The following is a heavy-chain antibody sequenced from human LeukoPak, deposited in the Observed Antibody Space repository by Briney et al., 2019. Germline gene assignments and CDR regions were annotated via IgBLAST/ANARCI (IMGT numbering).Heavy chain of an antibody. Sequence: GGSLRLSCAASGFTFSSYGMHWVRQAPGKGLEWVAFRRYDGSNKYYADSVKGRFTISRDNSKNTLYLQMNSLRAEDTAVYYCAKDTGYGDYVADAFDIWGQGTMVTVSS. J-gene: IGHJ3*02. CDR2: RRYDGSNK. D-gene: IGHD4-17*01. CDR3: AKDTGYGDYVADAFDI. V-gene: IGHV3-30*02. CDR1: GFTFSSYG.